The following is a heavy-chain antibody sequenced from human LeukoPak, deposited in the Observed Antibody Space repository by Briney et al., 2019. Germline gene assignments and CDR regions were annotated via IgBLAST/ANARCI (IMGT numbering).Heavy chain of an antibody. CDR3: ARVGDYYFGWFDP. Sequence: GGSLRLSCAASGFTFSSYSMNWVRQAPGKGLEWVSFISSSSSYIYYADSMKGRFTISRDNAKNSLYLQMNSLKAEDTAVYYCARVGDYYFGWFDPWGQGTLVTVSS. CDR2: ISSSSSYI. J-gene: IGHJ5*02. V-gene: IGHV3-21*01. D-gene: IGHD3-10*01. CDR1: GFTFSSYS.